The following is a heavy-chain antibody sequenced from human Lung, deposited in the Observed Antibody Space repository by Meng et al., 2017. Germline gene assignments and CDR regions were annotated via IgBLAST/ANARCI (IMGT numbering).Heavy chain of an antibody. J-gene: IGHJ4*02. CDR1: GGSFSDYY. D-gene: IGHD4-11*01. CDR3: ARGPTTMAHDFDY. CDR2: INHSGST. Sequence: QGRLRRGAGGLLKPSETLSLTCVVSGGSFSDYYRSWIRQPPGKGLEWIGEINHSGSTNYNPSLESRATISVDTSQNNLSLKLSSVTAADSAVYYCARGPTTMAHDFDYWGQGTLVTVSS. V-gene: IGHV4-34*01.